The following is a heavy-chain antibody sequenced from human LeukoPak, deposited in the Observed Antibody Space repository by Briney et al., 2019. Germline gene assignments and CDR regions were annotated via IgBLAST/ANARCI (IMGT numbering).Heavy chain of an antibody. CDR3: ARGPPNWGYDY. J-gene: IGHJ4*02. V-gene: IGHV1-8*01. D-gene: IGHD7-27*01. CDR1: GYTFTSND. CDR2: MSPNSGDT. Sequence: ASVKVSCTASGYTFTSNDFNWVRQATGQRPEWMGWMSPNSGDTGYAQKFQDRVTMTRNTSISTAYMELSSLGSDDTAVYYCARGPPNWGYDYWGPGTLVTVSS.